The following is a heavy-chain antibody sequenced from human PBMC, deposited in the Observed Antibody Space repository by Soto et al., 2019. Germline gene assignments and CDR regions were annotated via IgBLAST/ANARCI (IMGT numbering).Heavy chain of an antibody. J-gene: IGHJ4*02. V-gene: IGHV3-9*01. CDR3: TRDIFRTITTVDF. D-gene: IGHD4-4*01. Sequence: EVQLVESGGGLVQPGRSLRLSCVGSGFDFDDHAMSWVRQAPGKGLEWVAGISWNSAYIGYASSVRGRFTISRDDAKNSLYLQMNSLRPEDTALYFCTRDIFRTITTVDFWGQGTLVTVSS. CDR1: GFDFDDHA. CDR2: ISWNSAYI.